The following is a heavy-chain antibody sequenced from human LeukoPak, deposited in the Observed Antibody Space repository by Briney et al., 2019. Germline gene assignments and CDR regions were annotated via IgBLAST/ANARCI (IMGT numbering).Heavy chain of an antibody. CDR3: AKDLGFRGASGY. CDR1: GFTFSSYA. CDR2: ISASGVST. V-gene: IGHV3-23*01. Sequence: GGSLRLSCAASGFTFSSYAMSWVRQAPGTGLEWVSNISASGVSTYFADSVKGRFTISRDNSKNTLYLQMNSLTAEDTAVYYCAKDLGFRGASGYWGQGTLVTVSS. J-gene: IGHJ4*02. D-gene: IGHD3-10*01.